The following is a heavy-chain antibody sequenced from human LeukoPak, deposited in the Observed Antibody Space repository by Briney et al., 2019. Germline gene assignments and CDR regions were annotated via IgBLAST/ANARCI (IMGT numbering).Heavy chain of an antibody. V-gene: IGHV3-33*01. Sequence: GGSLRLSCAASGFTFSSYGMHWVRQAPGKGLEWVAVIWYDGSNKYYADSVKGRFTISRDNSKNTLYLQVNSLRAEDTAVYYCARGYCSGGSCYTIDYWGQGTLVTVSS. D-gene: IGHD2-15*01. CDR1: GFTFSSYG. J-gene: IGHJ4*02. CDR2: IWYDGSNK. CDR3: ARGYCSGGSCYTIDY.